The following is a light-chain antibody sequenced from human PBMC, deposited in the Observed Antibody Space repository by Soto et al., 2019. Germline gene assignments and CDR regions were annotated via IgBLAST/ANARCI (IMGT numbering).Light chain of an antibody. Sequence: PVLTQSRSASASLGASVKLTCTLSTRHRSYAIAWHQHQPEKGPRFLMTLNPDGTHRKGDGIPDRFSGSSSGAERYLTISSLQSEDEADYYCQTWGTAMVVFGGGTKLTVL. J-gene: IGLJ2*01. CDR1: TRHRSYA. CDR3: QTWGTAMVV. CDR2: LNPDGTH. V-gene: IGLV4-69*01.